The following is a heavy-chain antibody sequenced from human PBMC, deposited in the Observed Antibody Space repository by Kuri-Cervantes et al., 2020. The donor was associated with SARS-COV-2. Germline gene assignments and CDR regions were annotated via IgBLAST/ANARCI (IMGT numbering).Heavy chain of an antibody. V-gene: IGHV1-2*02. J-gene: IGHJ3*02. CDR2: INPNSGGT. CDR3: ARGYCSSTSCYDWGAFDI. CDR1: GYTFTGYY. D-gene: IGHD2-2*01. Sequence: ASVKVSCKASGYTFTGYYMHWVRQAPGQGLEWMGWINPNSGGTNYAQKFQGRVTMTRDTSISTAYMELSRLRSDDTAVYYCARGYCSSTSCYDWGAFDIWGQGTMVTVSS.